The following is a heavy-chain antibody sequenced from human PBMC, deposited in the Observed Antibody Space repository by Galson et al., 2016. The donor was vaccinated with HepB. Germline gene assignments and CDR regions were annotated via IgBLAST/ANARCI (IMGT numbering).Heavy chain of an antibody. CDR2: IFWDGDR. D-gene: IGHD3-3*01. CDR3: ACLAWSGFDKTGPKYLFDI. V-gene: IGHV2-5*02. CDR1: GFSLTTNGVG. Sequence: PALVKPTQTLTLACTFSGFSLTTNGVGVGWIRRPPGKALEWLAVIFWDGDRHFSPSLQTRLTITKDNPKSQVVLTMTNMDPVDTATYYCACLAWSGFDKTGPKYLFDIWGQGTLVTVSA. J-gene: IGHJ4*02.